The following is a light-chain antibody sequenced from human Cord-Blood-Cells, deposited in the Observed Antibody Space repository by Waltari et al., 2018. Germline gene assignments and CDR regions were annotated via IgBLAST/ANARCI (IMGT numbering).Light chain of an antibody. CDR2: DVS. J-gene: IGLJ3*02. Sequence: QSALTPPASVSGSPGQSITISCPGTSSDVGGYNYVSWYQQQPGKAPKLMIYDVSKRPSGVSNRFSGSKSGNTASLTISGLQAEDEADYYCSSYTSSSTWVFGGGTKLTVL. CDR1: SSDVGGYNY. CDR3: SSYTSSSTWV. V-gene: IGLV2-14*01.